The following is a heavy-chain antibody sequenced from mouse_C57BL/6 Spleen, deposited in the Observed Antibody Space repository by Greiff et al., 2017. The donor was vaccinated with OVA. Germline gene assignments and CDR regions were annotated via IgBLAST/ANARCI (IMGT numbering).Heavy chain of an antibody. Sequence: VQLQESGAELVRPGASVNLSCRASGYSFTDYYVNWVKQRPGQGLAWIARIYPGSGNPYYSENFKGKATLTAEKSSSTAYMHLSSLTSADSTVYFCAREGERGAMDYWGQGTSVTVSS. V-gene: IGHV1-76*01. J-gene: IGHJ4*01. CDR1: GYSFTDYY. CDR2: IYPGSGNP. CDR3: AREGERGAMDY.